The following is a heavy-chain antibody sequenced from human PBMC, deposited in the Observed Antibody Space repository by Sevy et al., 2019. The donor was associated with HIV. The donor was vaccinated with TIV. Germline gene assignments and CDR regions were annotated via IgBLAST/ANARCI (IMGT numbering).Heavy chain of an antibody. Sequence: GGSLRLSCAASGFTYSDYYMSWIRQAPGRGLEWTSYISSRGSTIYYADSVKGRFTISRDNAKNSLFLQMNSLRAEDTAVYYCAREGSLRYFDLWGRGTLVTVSS. J-gene: IGHJ2*01. CDR1: GFTYSDYY. CDR3: AREGSLRYFDL. D-gene: IGHD3-10*01. CDR2: ISSRGSTI. V-gene: IGHV3-11*01.